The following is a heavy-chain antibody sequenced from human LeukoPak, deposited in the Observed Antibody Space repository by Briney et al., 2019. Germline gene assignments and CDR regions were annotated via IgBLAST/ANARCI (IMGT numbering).Heavy chain of an antibody. Sequence: TGGSLRLSCAASGFTFIDYSMSWIRQAPGKGLEWVSYISARSTTIYYADSVRGRFTISRDNAKNSLYLQMNSLRAEDTAVYYCAKDPRIFPVRWFDPWGQGTLVTVSS. CDR1: GFTFIDYS. V-gene: IGHV3-11*01. CDR3: AKDPRIFPVRWFDP. CDR2: ISARSTTI. D-gene: IGHD4-17*01. J-gene: IGHJ5*02.